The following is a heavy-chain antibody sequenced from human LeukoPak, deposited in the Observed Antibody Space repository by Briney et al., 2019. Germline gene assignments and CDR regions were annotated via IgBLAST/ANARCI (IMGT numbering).Heavy chain of an antibody. Sequence: GGSLRLSCAASGFIFNDYAMHWVRQAPGKGLEWVSGISWNSGSIGYADSVKGRFTISRDNAKNSLYLQMNSLRAEDTALYYCAKGYSYGSVIDYWGQGTLVTVSS. CDR1: GFIFNDYA. V-gene: IGHV3-9*01. J-gene: IGHJ4*02. CDR3: AKGYSYGSVIDY. CDR2: ISWNSGSI. D-gene: IGHD5-18*01.